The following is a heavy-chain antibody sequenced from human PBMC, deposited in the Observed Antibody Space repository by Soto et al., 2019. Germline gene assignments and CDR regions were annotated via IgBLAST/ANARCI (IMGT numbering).Heavy chain of an antibody. CDR2: IRSKAFGGTT. Sequence: PGGSLRLSCTASGFTFGEYAMTWVRQAPGKGLEWVGFIRSKAFGGTTEYAASVKGRFTISRDDSKSIAYLQMNSLKTEDTAVYYCTRANRYCSGGRCYSGDCWGQGTLVTVSS. J-gene: IGHJ4*02. D-gene: IGHD2-15*01. CDR1: GFTFGEYA. V-gene: IGHV3-49*04. CDR3: TRANRYCSGGRCYSGDC.